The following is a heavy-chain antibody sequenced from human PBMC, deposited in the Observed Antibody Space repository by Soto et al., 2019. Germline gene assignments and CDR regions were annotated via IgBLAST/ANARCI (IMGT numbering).Heavy chain of an antibody. V-gene: IGHV6-1*01. Sequence: SHTLSLTCAISGYSVSSTNGVGWNWIRQSPSRGLEWLGRTYYRSKWYNEYVLSVKSRITINPDTSKNQFSRQLNSVTAEDTAIYFCARGKYSGFDIWGQGTLVTVSS. CDR2: TYYRSKWYN. CDR3: ARGKYSGFDI. J-gene: IGHJ3*02. CDR1: GYSVSSTNGVG. D-gene: IGHD1-26*01.